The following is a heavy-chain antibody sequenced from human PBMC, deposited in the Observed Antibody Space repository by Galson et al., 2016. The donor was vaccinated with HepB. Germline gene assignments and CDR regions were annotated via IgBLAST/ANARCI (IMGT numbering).Heavy chain of an antibody. CDR2: IYYSGST. CDR1: GGSISTYY. V-gene: IGHV4-59*01. Sequence: ETLSLTCTVSGGSISTYYWHWIRQPPGKGLEWIGFIYYSGSTNYAPSLKSRVTMSVDTSKNQFSLQLNSVTAADTAVYYCAREWSAFDFWGRGSLVTVSS. CDR3: AREWSAFDF. D-gene: IGHD2-15*01. J-gene: IGHJ4*02.